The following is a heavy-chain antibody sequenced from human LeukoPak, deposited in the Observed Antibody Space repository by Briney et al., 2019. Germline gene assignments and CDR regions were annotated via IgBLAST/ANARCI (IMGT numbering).Heavy chain of an antibody. CDR2: INPNSGGT. D-gene: IGHD2-8*01. CDR1: GYTFTGYY. J-gene: IGHJ4*02. CDR3: ARDHCTNGVCSTFDY. V-gene: IGHV1-2*06. Sequence: GASVTVSCKASGYTFTGYYMHWVRQAPGQGLEWMGRINPNSGGTNYARKFQGRVTMTRDTSISTAYMELSRLRSDDTAVYYCARDHCTNGVCSTFDYWGQGTLVTVSS.